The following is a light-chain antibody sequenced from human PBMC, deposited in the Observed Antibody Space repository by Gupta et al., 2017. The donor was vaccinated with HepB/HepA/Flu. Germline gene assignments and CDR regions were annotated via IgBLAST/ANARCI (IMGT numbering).Light chain of an antibody. CDR1: QSVSSSY. J-gene: IGKJ2*01. CDR3: QKYGSSRT. CDR2: GAS. V-gene: IGKV3-20*01. Sequence: IVLTQSLATLSLSPGERATLSCRASQSVSSSYLAWYQQKPGQAPRLLIYGASSRATGIPDRFSGSGSGTDFTLTISRLEPEDFAVYYCQKYGSSRTFGQGTKLEIK.